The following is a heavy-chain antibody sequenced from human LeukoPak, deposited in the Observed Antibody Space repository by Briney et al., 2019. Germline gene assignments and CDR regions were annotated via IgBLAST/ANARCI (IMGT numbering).Heavy chain of an antibody. CDR3: AREQDSSSQDAFDI. CDR1: GFTFSNAW. D-gene: IGHD6-13*01. Sequence: GGSLRLSCAASGFTFSNAWMNWVRQAPGKGLEWVANIKQDGSEKYYVDSVKGRFTISRDNAKNSLYLQMNSLRAEDTAVYYCAREQDSSSQDAFDIWGQGAMVTVSS. V-gene: IGHV3-7*01. CDR2: IKQDGSEK. J-gene: IGHJ3*02.